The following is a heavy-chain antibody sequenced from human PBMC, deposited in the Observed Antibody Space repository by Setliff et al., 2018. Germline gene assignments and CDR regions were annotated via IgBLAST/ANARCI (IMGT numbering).Heavy chain of an antibody. Sequence: GASVKVSCKASGHTFTNYAMNWVRQAPGQGLEWMGWINTNTGFPTYAQGFTGRFVFSLDTSVSTAYLQISSVKAEDTAVYYCARGYCSGGSCADFDYWGQGTLVTVSS. J-gene: IGHJ4*02. CDR2: INTNTGFP. V-gene: IGHV7-4-1*02. D-gene: IGHD2-15*01. CDR3: ARGYCSGGSCADFDY. CDR1: GHTFTNYA.